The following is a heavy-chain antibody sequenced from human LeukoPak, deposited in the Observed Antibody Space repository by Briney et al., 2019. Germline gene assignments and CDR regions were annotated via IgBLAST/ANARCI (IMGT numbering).Heavy chain of an antibody. CDR1: GFTFSSYA. Sequence: GGSLRLSCAASGFTFSSYAMHWVRQAPGKGLEWVAVISYDGSNKYYADSVKGRFTISRDNSKNTLYLQMNSLRAEDAAVYYCARDPWGTSSGNIDYWGQGTLVTVSS. CDR3: ARDPWGTSSGNIDY. J-gene: IGHJ4*02. V-gene: IGHV3-30*04. CDR2: ISYDGSNK. D-gene: IGHD3-10*01.